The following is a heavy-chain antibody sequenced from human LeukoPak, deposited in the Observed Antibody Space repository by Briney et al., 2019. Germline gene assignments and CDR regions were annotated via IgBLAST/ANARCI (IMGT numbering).Heavy chain of an antibody. V-gene: IGHV3-23*01. CDR1: GFTFSSSA. Sequence: GSLRLSCAASGFTFSSSAMAWVRHAPGKGLEWVSAISYSGSGTYYADSVKGRFTISRDNSKNTLYLQMNSLRAEDTAVYYCAKDLGVVPAAIGPDYWGQGTLVTVSS. CDR2: ISYSGSGT. J-gene: IGHJ4*02. D-gene: IGHD2-2*01. CDR3: AKDLGVVPAAIGPDY.